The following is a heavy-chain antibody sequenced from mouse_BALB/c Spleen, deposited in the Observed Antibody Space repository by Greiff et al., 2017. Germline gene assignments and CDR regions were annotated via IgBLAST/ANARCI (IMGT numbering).Heavy chain of an antibody. Sequence: EVQVVESGAELVKPGASVKLSCTASGFNIKDTYMHWVKQRPEQGLEWIGRIDPANGNTKYDPKFQGKATITADTSSNTAYLQLSSLTSEDTAVYYCALFITTATWGYFDVWGAGTTVTVSS. CDR2: IDPANGNT. CDR1: GFNIKDTY. V-gene: IGHV14-3*02. J-gene: IGHJ1*01. CDR3: ALFITTATWGYFDV. D-gene: IGHD1-2*01.